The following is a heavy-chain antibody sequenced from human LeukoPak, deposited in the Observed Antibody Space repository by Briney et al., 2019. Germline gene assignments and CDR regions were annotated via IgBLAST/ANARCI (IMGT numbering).Heavy chain of an antibody. CDR2: IYSDGDGGST. D-gene: IGHD3-9*01. CDR3: VRDYTVLTGSAMDV. CDR1: GFTVSSNY. Sequence: GGSLRLSCAASGFTVSSNYMSWVRQAPGKGLEWVSLIYSDGDGGSTFYADPVKGRFTISRDNSKNALYLQMYSLRADDTAVYYCVRDYTVLTGSAMDVWGQGTTVTVSS. J-gene: IGHJ6*02. V-gene: IGHV3-53*01.